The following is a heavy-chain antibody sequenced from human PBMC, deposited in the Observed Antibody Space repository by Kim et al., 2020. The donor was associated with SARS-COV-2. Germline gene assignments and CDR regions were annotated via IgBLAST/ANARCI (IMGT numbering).Heavy chain of an antibody. Sequence: GGSLRLSCAASGFTFSNAWMSWVRQAPGKGLEWVGRIKSKTDGGTTDYAAPVKGRFTISRDDSKNTLYLQMNSLKTEDTAVYYCTTDPGVWLRLSPKDYWGQGTLVTVSS. D-gene: IGHD5-12*01. J-gene: IGHJ4*02. CDR3: TTDPGVWLRLSPKDY. V-gene: IGHV3-15*01. CDR1: GFTFSNAW. CDR2: IKSKTDGGTT.